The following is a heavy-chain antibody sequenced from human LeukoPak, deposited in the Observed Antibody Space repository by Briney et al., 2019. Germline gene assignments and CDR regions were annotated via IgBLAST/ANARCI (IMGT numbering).Heavy chain of an antibody. V-gene: IGHV4-59*01. J-gene: IGHJ5*02. D-gene: IGHD3-9*01. CDR1: GGSISSYY. Sequence: PSETLSLTCTVSGGSISSYYWSWIRQPPGKGLEWIGYIYYSRSTNYNPSLKSRVTISVDTSKNQFSLKLSSVTAADTAVYYCARLTLNWFDPWGQGTLVTVSS. CDR3: ARLTLNWFDP. CDR2: IYYSRST.